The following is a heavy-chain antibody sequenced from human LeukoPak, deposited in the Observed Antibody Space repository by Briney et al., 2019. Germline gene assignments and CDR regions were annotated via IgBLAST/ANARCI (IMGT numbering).Heavy chain of an antibody. CDR1: GFTFGDYA. CDR2: ISWDGGST. Sequence: GGPLRLSCAASGFTFGDYAMHWVRQAPGKGLEWVSLISWDGGSTYYADSVKGRFTISRDNSKNSLYLQMNSLRAEDTALYYCAKEMAAYYYASGNIDYWGQGTLVTVSS. J-gene: IGHJ4*02. D-gene: IGHD3-10*01. V-gene: IGHV3-43D*03. CDR3: AKEMAAYYYASGNIDY.